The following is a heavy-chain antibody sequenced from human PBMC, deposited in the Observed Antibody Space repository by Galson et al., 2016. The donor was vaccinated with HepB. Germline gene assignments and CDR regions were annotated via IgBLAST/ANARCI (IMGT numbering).Heavy chain of an antibody. V-gene: IGHV3-23*01. Sequence: SLRLSCAASGFTFTTSAMSWVRQAPGKGLEWVSAISGSGVGTYYADSVKGRFTISRDNSKNTLYLQMNSLRAEDTAVYYCAKDDDDYNDAFDIWGQGTVVTVSS. D-gene: IGHD5-24*01. CDR2: ISGSGVGT. CDR3: AKDDDDYNDAFDI. CDR1: GFTFTTSA. J-gene: IGHJ3*02.